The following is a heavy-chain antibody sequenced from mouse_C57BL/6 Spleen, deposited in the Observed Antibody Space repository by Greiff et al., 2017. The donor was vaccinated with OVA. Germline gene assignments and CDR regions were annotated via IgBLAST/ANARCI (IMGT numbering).Heavy chain of an antibody. V-gene: IGHV1-82*01. CDR2: IYPGDGDT. CDR3: ASRSYYDYHNY. D-gene: IGHD2-4*01. CDR1: GYAFSSSW. Sequence: QVQLKQSGPELVKPGASVKISCKASGYAFSSSWMNWVKQRPGKGLEWIGRIYPGDGDTNYNGKFKGKATLTADKSSSTAYMQLSSLTSEDSAVYFCASRSYYDYHNYWGQGTTLTVSS. J-gene: IGHJ2*01.